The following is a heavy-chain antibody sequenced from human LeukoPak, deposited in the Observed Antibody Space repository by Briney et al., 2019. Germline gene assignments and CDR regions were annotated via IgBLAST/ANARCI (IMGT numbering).Heavy chain of an antibody. Sequence: GASVKVSCKASGGTFTSYGFSWVRQAPGQGLEWMGGIIPVVGTTNYAQKFQDRVTITADKSTSTAYMELNSLRSEDTAVYYCARDNDSRDPPHFDYWGQGTLVTVSS. D-gene: IGHD3-16*01. J-gene: IGHJ4*02. CDR2: IIPVVGTT. V-gene: IGHV1-69*06. CDR1: GGTFTSYG. CDR3: ARDNDSRDPPHFDY.